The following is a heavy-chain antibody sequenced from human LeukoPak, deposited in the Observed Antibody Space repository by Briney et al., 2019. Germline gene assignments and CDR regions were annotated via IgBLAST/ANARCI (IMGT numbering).Heavy chain of an antibody. D-gene: IGHD3-3*01. J-gene: IGHJ6*03. CDR3: ARHGLSDDFWSGYYHYYYYYYMDV. CDR1: GYSISSGYY. CDR2: IYHSGST. V-gene: IGHV4-38-2*01. Sequence: SETLSLTCAVSGYSISSGYYWGWIRQPPGKGLEWIGSIYHSGSTYYNPSLKSRVTMSVDTSKNQFSLKLSSVTAAYTAVYYCARHGLSDDFWSGYYHYYYYYYMDVWGKGTTVTVSS.